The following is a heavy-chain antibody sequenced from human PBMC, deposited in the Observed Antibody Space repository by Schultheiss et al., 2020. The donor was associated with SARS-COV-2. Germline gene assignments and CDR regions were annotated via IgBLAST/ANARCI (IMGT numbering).Heavy chain of an antibody. CDR1: GFTFSSYG. Sequence: GALRLSCAASGFTFSSYGMHWVRQAPGKGLEWVAVISYDGSNKYYADSVKGRFTISRDNAKNSLYLQMNSLRAEDTAVYYCAREVRRLERQASKYYYYGMDVWGQGTTVTVSS. D-gene: IGHD1-1*01. V-gene: IGHV3-30*03. CDR3: AREVRRLERQASKYYYYGMDV. CDR2: ISYDGSNK. J-gene: IGHJ6*02.